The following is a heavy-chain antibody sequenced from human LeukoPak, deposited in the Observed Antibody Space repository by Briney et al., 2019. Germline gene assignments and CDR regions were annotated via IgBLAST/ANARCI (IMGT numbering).Heavy chain of an antibody. J-gene: IGHJ3*02. CDR2: IYTSGST. V-gene: IGHV4-61*02. CDR3: ARYFDWLLLGYAFDI. D-gene: IGHD3-9*01. Sequence: SQTLSLTCTVSGGSLSSGSYYWSWIRQPAGKGLEWIGRIYTSGSTNYNPSLKSRVTISVDTSKNQFSLKLSSVTAADTAVYYCARYFDWLLLGYAFDIWGQGTMVTVSS. CDR1: GGSLSSGSYY.